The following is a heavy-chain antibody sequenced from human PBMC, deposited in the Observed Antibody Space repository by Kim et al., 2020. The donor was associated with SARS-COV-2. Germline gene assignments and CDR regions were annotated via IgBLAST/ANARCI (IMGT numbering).Heavy chain of an antibody. V-gene: IGHV4-31*02. D-gene: IGHD2-8*02. Sequence: NPSRKSRVTISVDPSKNQFSLQLSSVTAAATAVYYCARVPVLVVYAIDYWGQGTLVTVSS. J-gene: IGHJ4*02. CDR3: ARVPVLVVYAIDY.